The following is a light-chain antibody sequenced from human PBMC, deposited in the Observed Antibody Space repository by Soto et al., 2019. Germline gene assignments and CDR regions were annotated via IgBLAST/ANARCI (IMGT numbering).Light chain of an antibody. Sequence: EVVMTQSPATLSVSPGERATLSCRASQNIGNSLAWYQQKPGQAPRLLLYATSTRATGIPVRFSGSGSGTEFTLTISSLQSEDFAVYYCQHYHNSEFGPGTTVEI. CDR1: QNIGNS. CDR2: ATS. V-gene: IGKV3-15*01. J-gene: IGKJ1*01. CDR3: QHYHNSE.